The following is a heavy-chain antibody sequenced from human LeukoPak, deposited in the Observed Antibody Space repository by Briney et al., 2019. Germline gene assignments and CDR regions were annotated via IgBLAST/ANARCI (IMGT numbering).Heavy chain of an antibody. CDR2: IKQDGSEK. J-gene: IGHJ4*02. V-gene: IGHV3-7*01. D-gene: IGHD6-13*01. Sequence: PGGSLRLSCAASGFSFSSYWMRWVRQAPGKGLEWVATIKQDGSEKHYVDSVKGRFTISRDNAKNSLYLQMNSLRAEDTAVYYCAKGSWYADYWGQGTLDTVSS. CDR3: AKGSWYADY. CDR1: GFSFSSYW.